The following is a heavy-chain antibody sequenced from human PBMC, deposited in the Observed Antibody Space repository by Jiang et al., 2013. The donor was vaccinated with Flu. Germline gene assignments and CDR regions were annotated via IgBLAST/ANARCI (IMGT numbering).Heavy chain of an antibody. Sequence: KPTQTLTLTCTFSEFSLSTSEMRVNWIRQPPGKALEWLARIDWDDDKFYSTSLKTRLTISKDTSKNQVVLTMTNMDPVDTATYYCARMAPAGGNYLDFWGQGTLVTVSS. CDR3: ARMAPAGGNYLDF. CDR1: EFSLSTSEMR. J-gene: IGHJ4*02. V-gene: IGHV2-70*04. D-gene: IGHD2/OR15-2a*01. CDR2: IDWDDDK.